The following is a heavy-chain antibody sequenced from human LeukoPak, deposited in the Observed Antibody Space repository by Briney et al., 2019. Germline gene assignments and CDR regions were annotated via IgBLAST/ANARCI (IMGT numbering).Heavy chain of an antibody. CDR3: AREDRRYGAFDI. CDR1: GFTFSSYE. CDR2: ISSSSSTI. D-gene: IGHD1-1*01. V-gene: IGHV3-48*03. Sequence: GGSLRLSCAASGFTFSSYEMNWVSQAPGKGLEWVSYISSSSSTIFYADSVRGRFTISRDNAKNSLYLQMNSLRAEDTAVYYCAREDRRYGAFDIWGHGPMVTVSS. J-gene: IGHJ3*02.